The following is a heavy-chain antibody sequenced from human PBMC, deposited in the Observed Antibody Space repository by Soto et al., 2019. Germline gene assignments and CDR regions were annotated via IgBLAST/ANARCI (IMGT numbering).Heavy chain of an antibody. CDR2: ISYDGSNK. V-gene: IGHV3-30-3*01. CDR1: GFTFSSYA. Sequence: QVQLVESGGGVVQPGRSLRLSCAASGFTFSSYAMHWVRQAPGKGLEWVAVISYDGSNKYYADSVKGRFTISRDNCKNTLYLQMNSLRAEDTAGYYCARESANGSESYYTHGMDVWGQGTTVNVSS. D-gene: IGHD3-10*01. J-gene: IGHJ6*02. CDR3: ARESANGSESYYTHGMDV.